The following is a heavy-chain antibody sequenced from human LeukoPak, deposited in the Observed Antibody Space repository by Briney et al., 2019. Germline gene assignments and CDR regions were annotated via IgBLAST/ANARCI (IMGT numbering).Heavy chain of an antibody. Sequence: GSVKVSCKASGYTFTSYGISWVRQAPGQGLEWMGWISGYNGNTNYAQKLQGRVTMTTDTSTSTAYMELRSLRSDDTAVYCCARDPAAMTTLTTTFVYWAREPCSPSAQ. V-gene: IGHV1-18*04. CDR3: ARDPAAMTTLTTTFVY. J-gene: IGHJ4*02. D-gene: IGHD4-17*01. CDR1: GYTFTSYG. CDR2: ISGYNGNT.